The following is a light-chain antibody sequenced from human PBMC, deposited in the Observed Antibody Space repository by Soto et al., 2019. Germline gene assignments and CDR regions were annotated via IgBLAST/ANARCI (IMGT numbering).Light chain of an antibody. V-gene: IGKV3-15*01. CDR1: QSVSTN. CDR2: GAS. CDR3: QQYNNWPWT. J-gene: IGKJ1*01. Sequence: EIVMTQSPATLSVSPGESATLSCRASQSVSTNLAWYQQKPGQAPRLLIYGASTRATGTPARVSGSGSGTVFILTISSLQSEDFAVYYFQQYNNWPWTFGQGTTVELK.